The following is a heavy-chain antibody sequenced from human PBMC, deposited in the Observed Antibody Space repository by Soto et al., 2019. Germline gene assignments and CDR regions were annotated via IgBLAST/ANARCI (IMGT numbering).Heavy chain of an antibody. Sequence: QVQLVQSGAEVKKPGASVKVSCKASGYTFTSYDINWVRQATGQGLEWMGWMNPNSGNTGYAQKFQGRVTMTRNTSISKAYMELSSLRSEDTAVYYCARGLLRGVSYYYYGMDVWGQGTTVTVSS. D-gene: IGHD3-10*01. J-gene: IGHJ6*02. CDR2: MNPNSGNT. V-gene: IGHV1-8*01. CDR1: GYTFTSYD. CDR3: ARGLLRGVSYYYYGMDV.